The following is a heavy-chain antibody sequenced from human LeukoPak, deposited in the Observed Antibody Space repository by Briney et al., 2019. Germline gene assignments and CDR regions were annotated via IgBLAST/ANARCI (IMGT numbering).Heavy chain of an antibody. CDR1: GFTVSRNY. Sequence: GGSLRLSCAASGFTVSRNYMNWVRQAPGKGLEWVSVIYSGGSTYYADSVKGRFTITRDNSKNTVYLQMNSLRAEDTAVYYCARDSETETGWYYYGMDVWGQGATVTVSS. V-gene: IGHV3-53*01. CDR3: ARDSETETGWYYYGMDV. CDR2: IYSGGST. J-gene: IGHJ6*02. D-gene: IGHD1-1*01.